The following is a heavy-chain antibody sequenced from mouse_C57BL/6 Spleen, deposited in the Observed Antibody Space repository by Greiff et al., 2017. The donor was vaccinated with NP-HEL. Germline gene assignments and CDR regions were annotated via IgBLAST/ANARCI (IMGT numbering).Heavy chain of an antibody. J-gene: IGHJ3*01. V-gene: IGHV5-17*01. CDR2: ISSGSSTI. D-gene: IGHD3-2*02. CDR3: ATDSSGYDWFAY. Sequence: EVQGVESGGGLVKPGGSLKLSCAASGFTFSDYGMHWVRQAPEKGLEWVAYISSGSSTIYYADTVKGRFTISRDNAKNTLFLQMTSLRSEDTAMYYCATDSSGYDWFAYWGQGTLVTVSA. CDR1: GFTFSDYG.